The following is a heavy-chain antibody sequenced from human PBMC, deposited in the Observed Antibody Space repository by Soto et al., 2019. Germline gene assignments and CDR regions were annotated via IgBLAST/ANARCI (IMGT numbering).Heavy chain of an antibody. CDR2: FDPEDGET. CDR1: GYTLTELS. Sequence: ASVKVSCKVSGYTLTELSMHWVRQAPGKGLEWMGGFDPEDGETIYAQKFQGRVTMTEDTSTDTAYMELSSLRSEDTAVYYCATAPHALYCSGGSCYSDRFAPLGYWGQGTLVTVSS. CDR3: ATAPHALYCSGGSCYSDRFAPLGY. D-gene: IGHD2-15*01. V-gene: IGHV1-24*01. J-gene: IGHJ4*02.